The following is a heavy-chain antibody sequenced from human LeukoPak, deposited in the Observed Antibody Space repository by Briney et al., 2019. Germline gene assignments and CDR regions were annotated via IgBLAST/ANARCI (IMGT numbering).Heavy chain of an antibody. CDR1: GGSISSYY. J-gene: IGHJ4*02. CDR2: IYYSGST. Sequence: SETLSLTCTVSGGSISSYYWSWIRQPPGKGLEWIGYIYYSGSTNYNPSLKSRVTISVDTSKNQFSLKLSSVTAADTAVYYCAVAGLSGIDYWGQGTLVTVSS. D-gene: IGHD6-19*01. V-gene: IGHV4-59*01. CDR3: AVAGLSGIDY.